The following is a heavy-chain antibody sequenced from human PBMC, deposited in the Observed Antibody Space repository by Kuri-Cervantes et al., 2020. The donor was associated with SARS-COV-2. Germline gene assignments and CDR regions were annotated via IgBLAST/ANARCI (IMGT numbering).Heavy chain of an antibody. CDR3: ATTMHELWEYYMDV. V-gene: IGHV3-30-3*01. J-gene: IGHJ6*03. D-gene: IGHD1-26*01. CDR2: ISYDGSNK. Sequence: GESLKISCAASGFTFSSYAMHWVRQAPGEGLEWVAVISYDGSNKYYADSVKGRFTISRDNSKNTLYLQMNSLRAEDTAVYYCATTMHELWEYYMDVWGKGTTVTVSS. CDR1: GFTFSSYA.